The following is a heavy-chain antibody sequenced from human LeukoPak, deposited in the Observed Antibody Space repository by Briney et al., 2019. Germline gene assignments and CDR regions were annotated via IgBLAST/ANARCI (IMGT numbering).Heavy chain of an antibody. D-gene: IGHD6-25*01. CDR2: IYSSGST. CDR1: GVSISSSSYD. V-gene: IGHV4-39*01. J-gene: IGHJ4*03. CDR3: AKSGGYGLIDY. Sequence: PSETLSLTCNVSGVSISSSSYDWGWIRQPPGKGLEWIGSIYSSGSTYYNSSLKSRVTISIDRSKNQVSLKMSSVTAADTAVYHCAKSGGYGLIDYWGQGTLVTVSS.